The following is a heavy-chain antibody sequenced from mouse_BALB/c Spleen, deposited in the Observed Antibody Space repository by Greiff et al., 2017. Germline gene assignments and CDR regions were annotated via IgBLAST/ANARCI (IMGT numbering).Heavy chain of an antibody. V-gene: IGHV5-17*02. CDR2: ISSGSSTI. CDR1: GFTFSSFG. CDR3: ARGIYYGNYMDY. J-gene: IGHJ4*01. Sequence: EVQRVESGGGLVQPGGSRKLSCAASGFTFSSFGMHWVRQAPEKGLEWVAYISSGSSTIYYADTVKGRFTISRDNPKNTLFLQMTSLRSEDTAMYYCARGIYYGNYMDYWGQGTSVTVSS. D-gene: IGHD2-1*01.